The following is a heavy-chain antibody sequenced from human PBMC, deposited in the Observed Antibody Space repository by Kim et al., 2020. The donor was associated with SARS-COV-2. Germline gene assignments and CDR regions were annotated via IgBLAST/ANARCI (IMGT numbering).Heavy chain of an antibody. CDR3: ARVPVTTLIYFDS. D-gene: IGHD4-17*01. Sequence: SETLSLTCTVSGGSVSSGRYYWSWIRQPPGKGLEWIGFIYYSGSTNYNPSLKSRLTMSVDTSKNQFSLKLSSVTAADTALYYCARVPVTTLIYFDSWGQG. CDR2: IYYSGST. J-gene: IGHJ4*02. CDR1: GGSVSSGRYY. V-gene: IGHV4-61*01.